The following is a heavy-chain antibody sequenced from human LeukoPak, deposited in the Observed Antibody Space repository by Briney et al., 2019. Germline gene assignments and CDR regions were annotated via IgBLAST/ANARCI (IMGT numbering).Heavy chain of an antibody. V-gene: IGHV3-74*01. J-gene: IGHJ4*02. D-gene: IGHD4-17*01. CDR1: GFTFGSYW. CDR3: ARGKDYGDLNY. CDR2: INSDGSST. Sequence: PGGSLRLSCAASGFTFGSYWMHWVRQAPGKGPVCVSRINSDGSSTTYADSVKGRFTISTDNAKNTLYLQMNSLRAEDTAVYYCARGKDYGDLNYWGQGTLVTVSS.